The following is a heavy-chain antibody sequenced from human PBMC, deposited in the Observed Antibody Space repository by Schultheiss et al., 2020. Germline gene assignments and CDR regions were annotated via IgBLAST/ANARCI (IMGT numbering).Heavy chain of an antibody. V-gene: IGHV3-30-3*01. Sequence: GGSLRLSCAASGFTFSSYAMHWVRQAPGKGLEWVAVISYDGSNKYYADSVKGRFTISRDNSKNTLYLQMNSLRAEDTAVYYCARAWVVVVITTIDYWGQGTLVTVSS. CDR2: ISYDGSNK. CDR3: ARAWVVVVITTIDY. D-gene: IGHD3-22*01. CDR1: GFTFSSYA. J-gene: IGHJ4*02.